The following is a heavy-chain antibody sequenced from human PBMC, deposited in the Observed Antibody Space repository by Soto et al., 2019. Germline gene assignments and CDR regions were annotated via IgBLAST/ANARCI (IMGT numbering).Heavy chain of an antibody. CDR2: IWYDGSNK. D-gene: IGHD3-9*01. CDR1: GFTFRSYG. V-gene: IGHV3-33*01. CDR3: ARDRRYFDWLSEGVDY. Sequence: ESGGGVVQPGRSLRLSCAASGFTFRSYGMHWVRQAPGKGLEWVAVIWYDGSNKYYADSVKGRFTISRDNSKNTLYLQMNSLRAEDTAVYYCARDRRYFDWLSEGVDYWGQGTLVTVSS. J-gene: IGHJ4*02.